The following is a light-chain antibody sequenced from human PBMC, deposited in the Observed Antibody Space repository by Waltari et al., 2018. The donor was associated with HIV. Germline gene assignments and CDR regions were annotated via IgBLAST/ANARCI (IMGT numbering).Light chain of an antibody. CDR3: QVWDTSRDHVI. Sequence: SFVLTQPPSVSVAPGQTARITCGGNNIGSKNVHWYQQKPGQAPVVVVHDYTDRPAGIPERFSGSNSGNTATLTISRVEAGDEADYHCQVWDTSRDHVIFGGGTKLTVL. CDR1: NIGSKN. J-gene: IGLJ2*01. V-gene: IGLV3-21*02. CDR2: DYT.